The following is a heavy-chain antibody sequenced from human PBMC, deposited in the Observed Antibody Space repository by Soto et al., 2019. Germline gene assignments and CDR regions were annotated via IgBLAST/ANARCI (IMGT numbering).Heavy chain of an antibody. CDR1: GYTFTGYY. CDR3: ARVRTSIAASPNYYGMDV. D-gene: IGHD6-6*01. Sequence: ASVKVSCKASGYTFTGYYMHWVRQAPGQGLEWMGWINPNSGGTNYAQKLQGRVTMTRDTSISTAYMELSRLRSDDTAVYYCARVRTSIAASPNYYGMDVWGHGTPVTVSS. J-gene: IGHJ6*02. V-gene: IGHV1-2*02. CDR2: INPNSGGT.